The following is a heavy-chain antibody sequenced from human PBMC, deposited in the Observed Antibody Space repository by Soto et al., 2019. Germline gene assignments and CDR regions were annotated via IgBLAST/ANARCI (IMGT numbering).Heavy chain of an antibody. CDR3: AHHTLDTGMPSGY. CDR2: IGGYKGNT. Sequence: QVQLVQSGAEVREPGASVKVSCKASGYTFTNYGVSWVRQAPGQGLEWMGWIGGYKGNTNYAQKLQGRVTLTTDTSTSTAYMELRSLRSDDTALYYCAHHTLDTGMPSGYWGQGTLVTVSS. V-gene: IGHV1-18*01. D-gene: IGHD5-18*01. CDR1: GYTFTNYG. J-gene: IGHJ4*02.